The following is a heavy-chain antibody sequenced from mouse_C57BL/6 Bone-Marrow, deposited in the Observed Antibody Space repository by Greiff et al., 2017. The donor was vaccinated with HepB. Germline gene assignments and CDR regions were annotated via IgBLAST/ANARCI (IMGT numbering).Heavy chain of an antibody. CDR1: GFTFSDYG. J-gene: IGHJ1*03. Sequence: EVKLEESGGGLVQPGGSLKLSCAASGFTFSDYGMAWVRQAPRKGPEWVAFISNLAYSIYYADTVTGRFTISRENAKNTLYLEMSSLRSEDTAMYYCARRYYGTSYWYFCVWGTGNKVTVSS. D-gene: IGHD1-1*01. CDR2: ISNLAYSI. V-gene: IGHV5-15*04. CDR3: ARRYYGTSYWYFCV.